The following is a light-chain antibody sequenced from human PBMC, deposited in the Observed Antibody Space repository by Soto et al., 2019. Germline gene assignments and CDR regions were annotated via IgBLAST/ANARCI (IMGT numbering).Light chain of an antibody. CDR2: WAS. CDR3: QQYYKTPPYT. J-gene: IGKJ2*01. CDR1: QNVLYKSNNENY. V-gene: IGKV4-1*01. Sequence: DIVMTQSPDSLAVSLGERATINCKSSQNVLYKSNNENYLAWYQQKPGQPPKLLIYWASTRKPGVPDRFSGSGAPSHFTLTISSLQAEDVAVYYCQQYYKTPPYTFGQGTKLEI.